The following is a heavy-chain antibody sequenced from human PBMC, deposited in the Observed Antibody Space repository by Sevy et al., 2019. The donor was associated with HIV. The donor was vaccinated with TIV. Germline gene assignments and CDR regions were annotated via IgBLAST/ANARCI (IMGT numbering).Heavy chain of an antibody. J-gene: IGHJ6*02. D-gene: IGHD1-26*01. CDR1: GFTFSASA. CDR3: SRAVEPYNGMDV. Sequence: GSLRLSCAASGFTFSASAMHWVRQASGKGLEWVGRIRSKTNNYATAYGASVKGRFTISRDDSKNTAYLLMDSLKTEDTAVYYCSRAVEPYNGMDVWGQGTTVTVSS. V-gene: IGHV3-73*01. CDR2: IRSKTNNYAT.